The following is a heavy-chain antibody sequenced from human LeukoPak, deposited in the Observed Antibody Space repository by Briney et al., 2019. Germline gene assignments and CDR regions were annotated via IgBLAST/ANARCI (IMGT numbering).Heavy chain of an antibody. D-gene: IGHD6-13*01. CDR1: GGTVSSYA. J-gene: IGHJ4*02. CDR2: IIPIFGTA. Sequence: SVKLSCKSSGGTVSSYAISWVRQAPGQGLEWVGGIIPIFGTANYAQKFQGRVTITADESTSTAYTELSSLRSEHTAVYSCARDENAPGQRYSSSWYWVYWGQGTRVTVSS. CDR3: ARDENAPGQRYSSSWYWVY. V-gene: IGHV1-69*13.